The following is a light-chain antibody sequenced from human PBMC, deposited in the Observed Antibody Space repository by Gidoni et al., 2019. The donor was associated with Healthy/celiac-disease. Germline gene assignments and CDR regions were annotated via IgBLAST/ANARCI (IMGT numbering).Light chain of an antibody. CDR2: WAS. J-gene: IGKJ2*01. CDR3: QQYYSTPYT. V-gene: IGKV4-1*01. CDR1: QSVLYSSNNKNY. Sequence: DIVMTQSPDSLAVSLGERATINCKSSQSVLYSSNNKNYLAWYQQKPGQPPKLLIYWASTRESGVPDRVSGSGSGTDFTLTISSLQAEDVAVYYCQQYYSTPYTFXQXTKLEIK.